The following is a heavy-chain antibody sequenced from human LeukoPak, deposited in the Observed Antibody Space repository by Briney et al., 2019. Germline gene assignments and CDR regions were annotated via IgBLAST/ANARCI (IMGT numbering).Heavy chain of an antibody. CDR3: ARPGGSYYLPFDY. Sequence: GESLKISCKGSGFRFANSWIGWVRQVSGKGLEWMGTIYPDDPDIRYSPSFQGQVTISADKSISTAYLQWSSLKASDTAMYYCARPGGSYYLPFDYWGQGTLVTVSS. V-gene: IGHV5-51*01. D-gene: IGHD1-26*01. J-gene: IGHJ4*02. CDR2: IYPDDPDI. CDR1: GFRFANSW.